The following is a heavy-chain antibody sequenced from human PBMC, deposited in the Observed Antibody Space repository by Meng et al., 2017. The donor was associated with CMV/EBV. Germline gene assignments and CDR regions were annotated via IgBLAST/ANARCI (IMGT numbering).Heavy chain of an antibody. CDR1: GFTFSSHA. D-gene: IGHD3-3*01. Sequence: GGSLRLSCAASGFTFSSHAMHWVRQAPGKGLEWVAVISYDGSNKYYADSVKGRFTISRDNSKNTLYLQMNSLRAEDTAVYYCARGTYYDFWSGYCPSCYYYGMDVWGQGTTVTVSS. V-gene: IGHV3-30-3*01. CDR3: ARGTYYDFWSGYCPSCYYYGMDV. J-gene: IGHJ6*02. CDR2: ISYDGSNK.